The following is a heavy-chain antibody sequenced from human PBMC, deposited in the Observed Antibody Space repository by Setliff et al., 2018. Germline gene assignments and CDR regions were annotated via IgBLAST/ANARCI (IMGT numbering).Heavy chain of an antibody. CDR3: ARIAYFDFWRGFGVGAFDL. V-gene: IGHV4-39*01. D-gene: IGHD3-3*01. CDR1: GASVSNVNYY. Sequence: PSETSLPCSVSGASVSNVNYYWGWIRQPPGKGLEWVGSIYYSGKTYSNPSFKSRVTMSVDKSKNQFSLKLASVTAADRAVYYCARIAYFDFWRGFGVGAFDLWGHGSVVTVSS. CDR2: IYYSGKT. J-gene: IGHJ3*01.